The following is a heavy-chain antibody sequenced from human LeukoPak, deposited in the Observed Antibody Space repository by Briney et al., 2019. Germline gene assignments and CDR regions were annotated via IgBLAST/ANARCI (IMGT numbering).Heavy chain of an antibody. CDR1: GGTFSSYA. V-gene: IGHV1-69*13. Sequence: SVKVSCKASGGTFSSYAISWVRQAPGQGLEWMGGIIPIFGTANYAQKFQGRVAITADESTSTAYMELSSLRSEDTAVYYCASSLYYDSSGYNFDYWGQGTLVTVSS. CDR3: ASSLYYDSSGYNFDY. D-gene: IGHD3-22*01. J-gene: IGHJ4*02. CDR2: IIPIFGTA.